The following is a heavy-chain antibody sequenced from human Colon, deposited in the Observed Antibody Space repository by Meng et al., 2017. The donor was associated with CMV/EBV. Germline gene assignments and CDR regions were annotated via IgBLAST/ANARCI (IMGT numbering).Heavy chain of an antibody. Sequence: ETLSLTCTVSGVSIDTYYWSWIRQPPGKGLEWVSALYSGGDTYYADSVKGRFTISKDNSNNTLYLQMNSLRTEDTAVYYCAREFSLGWFDSWGQGTRVTVSS. CDR3: AREFSLGWFDS. CDR2: LYSGGDT. V-gene: IGHV3-53*05. D-gene: IGHD3-3*02. CDR1: GVSIDTYY. J-gene: IGHJ5*01.